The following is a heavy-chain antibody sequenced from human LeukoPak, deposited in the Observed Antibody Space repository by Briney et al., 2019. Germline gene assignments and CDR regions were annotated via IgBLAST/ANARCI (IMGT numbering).Heavy chain of an antibody. V-gene: IGHV7-4-1*02. CDR3: ARGYTRDMTSVTHFDY. CDR2: INTNTGNP. CDR1: GYTFTGYY. D-gene: IGHD4-17*01. J-gene: IGHJ4*02. Sequence: GASVKVSCKASGYTFTGYYIHWVRQAPGQGLEWMGWINTNTGNPTYAQGFTGRFVFSLDTSVSTASLQISSLKAEDTAVYYCARGYTRDMTSVTHFDYWGQGTLVTVSS.